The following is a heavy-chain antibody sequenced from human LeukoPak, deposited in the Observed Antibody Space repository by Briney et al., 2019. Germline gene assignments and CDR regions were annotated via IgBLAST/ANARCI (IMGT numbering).Heavy chain of an antibody. J-gene: IGHJ4*02. CDR2: ISFSDSRS. D-gene: IGHD5-18*01. CDR3: AKDNGSYGAYFDY. CDR1: GFTFSSYT. V-gene: IGHV3-23*01. Sequence: NPGGSLRLSCAASGFTFSSYTMSWVRQAPGKGLEWVSSISFSDSRSFYADSVKGRFTISRDNSQNTLYLQMNSLRAEDTALYYCAKDNGSYGAYFDYWGQGTLVTVSS.